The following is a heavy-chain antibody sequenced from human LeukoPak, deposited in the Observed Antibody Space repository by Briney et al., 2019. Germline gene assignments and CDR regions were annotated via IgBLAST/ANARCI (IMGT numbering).Heavy chain of an antibody. CDR1: GGSISSYY. V-gene: IGHV4-4*07. D-gene: IGHD3-3*01. CDR2: IYTSGST. CDR3: ARVYDCWSGNLYNYYYMDV. Sequence: SETLSLTCTVSGGSISSYYWSWIRQPAGKGLEWIGRIYTSGSTNYNASHKSRVTISVDKSKNQFTLKLSSVIAADTAVYYCARVYDCWSGNLYNYYYMDVWGKGTTVTVSS. J-gene: IGHJ6*03.